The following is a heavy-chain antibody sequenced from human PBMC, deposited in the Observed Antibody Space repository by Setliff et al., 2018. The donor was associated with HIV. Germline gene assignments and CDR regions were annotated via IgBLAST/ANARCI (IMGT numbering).Heavy chain of an antibody. CDR2: VYSSGNT. CDR1: GASISSQY. CDR3: ARARITMTGGRLEPYAFDR. J-gene: IGHJ3*01. V-gene: IGHV4-4*07. Sequence: SETLSLTCIVSGASISSQYWSWIRQPAGKGLEWIGRVYSSGNTFYNPSLKSRVTMPVDTSKNQLSLKLRSVTAADTAVYYCARARITMTGGRLEPYAFDRWGQGTKVTVS. D-gene: IGHD3-22*01.